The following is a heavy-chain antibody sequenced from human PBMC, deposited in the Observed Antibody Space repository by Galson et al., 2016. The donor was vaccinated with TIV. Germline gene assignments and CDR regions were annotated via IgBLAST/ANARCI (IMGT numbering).Heavy chain of an antibody. D-gene: IGHD3-22*01. Sequence: PALVKPTQTHTLTCTFSGFSLNTDGMCVNWIRQPPGKALEWLARIDWDDDKSYTSSLKTRLTISKDTSKNQVVLTMTNMDPVDTATYYCARISGYYDSSGHYIPRSFDYWGQGNLVTVSS. J-gene: IGHJ4*02. V-gene: IGHV2-70*11. CDR3: ARISGYYDSSGHYIPRSFDY. CDR1: GFSLNTDGMC. CDR2: IDWDDDK.